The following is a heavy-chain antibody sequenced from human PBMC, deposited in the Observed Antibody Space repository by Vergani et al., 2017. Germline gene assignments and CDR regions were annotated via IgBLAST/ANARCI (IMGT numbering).Heavy chain of an antibody. Sequence: QVNLQESGPGLVKPSETLSLTCAVSGDSISSGNNWGWIRQPPGKGLEWISSVSHSGDTYFNPSLKGRVSISMDTSKNQFSLKLSSVTAADTAVYYCARDRPHYYGSGSSPPYYYGMDVWGQGTTVTVSS. J-gene: IGHJ6*02. CDR2: VSHSGDT. CDR3: ARDRPHYYGSGSSPPYYYGMDV. V-gene: IGHV4-38-2*02. D-gene: IGHD3-10*01. CDR1: GDSISSGNN.